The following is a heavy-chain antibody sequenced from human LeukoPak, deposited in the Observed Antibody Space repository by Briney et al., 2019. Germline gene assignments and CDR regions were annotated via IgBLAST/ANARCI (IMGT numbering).Heavy chain of an antibody. Sequence: SGTLSLTCTVSGGSISSSNWWSWVRQPPGKGLEWIGEIYHSGSTNYNPSLKSRVTISVDKSKNQFSLKLSSVTAADTAVYYCARVMIAAAGTRAIDHWGQGTLVTVSS. CDR2: IYHSGST. D-gene: IGHD6-13*01. CDR3: ARVMIAAAGTRAIDH. V-gene: IGHV4-4*02. J-gene: IGHJ5*02. CDR1: GGSISSSNW.